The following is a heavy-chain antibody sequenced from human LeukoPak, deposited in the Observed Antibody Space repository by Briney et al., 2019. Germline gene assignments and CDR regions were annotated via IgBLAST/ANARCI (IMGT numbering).Heavy chain of an antibody. Sequence: PGGSLRLSCTASGFTFGDYAMSWVRQAPGKGLEWVGFIRSKAYGGTTEYAASVKGRLTISRDDSKSIAYLQMNSLKTEDTAVYYCTRDGAGGDFWSGYSKRYFQHWGQGTLVTVSS. D-gene: IGHD3-3*01. CDR1: GFTFGDYA. V-gene: IGHV3-49*04. CDR2: IRSKAYGGTT. CDR3: TRDGAGGDFWSGYSKRYFQH. J-gene: IGHJ1*01.